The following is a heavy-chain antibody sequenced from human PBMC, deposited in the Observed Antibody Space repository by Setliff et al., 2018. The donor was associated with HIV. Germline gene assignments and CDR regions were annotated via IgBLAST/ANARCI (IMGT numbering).Heavy chain of an antibody. J-gene: IGHJ4*02. D-gene: IGHD6-19*01. CDR2: IKQDGSEK. CDR3: AKNLYRSPWSPLDY. CDR1: GFTLADYA. V-gene: IGHV3-7*01. Sequence: PSETLSLSCTASGFTLADYALSWVRQAPGKGLEWVANIKQDGSEKYYVDSVKGRFTISRDNAKNSLYVQMNSLRAEDTAVYYCAKNLYRSPWSPLDYWGQGTLVTVSS.